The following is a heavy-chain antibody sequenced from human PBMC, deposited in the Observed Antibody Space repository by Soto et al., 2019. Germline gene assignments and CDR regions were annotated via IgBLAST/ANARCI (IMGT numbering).Heavy chain of an antibody. CDR2: IYYSGST. CDR1: GGSISSSSYY. CDR3: ARHKVVLMVYAINYFEY. D-gene: IGHD2-8*01. J-gene: IGHJ4*02. V-gene: IGHV4-39*01. Sequence: PSETLSLTCTVSGGSISSSSYYWGWIRQPPGEGLEWIGSIYYSGSTYYNPSLKSRVTISVDTSKNQFSLKLSSVTAADTAVYYCARHKVVLMVYAINYFEYWGQGTLVTVSS.